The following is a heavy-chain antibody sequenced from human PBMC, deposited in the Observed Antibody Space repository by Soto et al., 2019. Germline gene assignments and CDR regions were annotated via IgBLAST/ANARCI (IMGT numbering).Heavy chain of an antibody. CDR2: ISAYNGNT. Sequence: QVQLVQSGAEVKKPGASVKVSCKASGYTFTSYGISWVRQAPRQRLEWMGWISAYNGNTKNAQKLQGRVTMTTDTSTSTGYMELRSLKSDDTAVYYCARDAPVAGRFDYWGQGTLVTVSS. CDR3: ARDAPVAGRFDY. J-gene: IGHJ4*02. CDR1: GYTFTSYG. D-gene: IGHD6-19*01. V-gene: IGHV1-18*01.